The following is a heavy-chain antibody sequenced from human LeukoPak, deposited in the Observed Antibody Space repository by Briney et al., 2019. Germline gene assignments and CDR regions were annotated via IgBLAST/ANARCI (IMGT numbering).Heavy chain of an antibody. V-gene: IGHV1-18*01. J-gene: IGHJ5*02. CDR1: GYTFTSYG. D-gene: IGHD6-19*01. CDR3: ARRSSGWRFDP. CDR2: IRAYNGNT. Sequence: ASVKVSCKASGYTFTSYGISWVRPAPGQRLEWMGWIRAYNGNTNYAQKLQGRVTITTATSTSTAYMELRSLRSDDTAVYYCARRSSGWRFDPWGKGTLVTVSS.